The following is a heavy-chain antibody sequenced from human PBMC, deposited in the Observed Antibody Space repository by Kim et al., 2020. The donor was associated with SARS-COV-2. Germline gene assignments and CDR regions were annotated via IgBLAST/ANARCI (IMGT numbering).Heavy chain of an antibody. CDR2: ISSNGGST. D-gene: IGHD2-15*01. CDR1: GFTFSSYA. CDR3: VKGGVLPQEGVGY. J-gene: IGHJ4*02. V-gene: IGHV3-64D*09. Sequence: GGSLRLSCSASGFTFSSYAMHWVRQAPGKGLEYVSAISSNGGSTYYADSVKGRFTISRDNSKNTLYLQMSSLRAEDTAVYYCVKGGVLPQEGVGYWGQGTLVTVSS.